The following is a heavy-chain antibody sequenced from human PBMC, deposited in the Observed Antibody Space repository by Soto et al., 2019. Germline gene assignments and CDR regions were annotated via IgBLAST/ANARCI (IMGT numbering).Heavy chain of an antibody. J-gene: IGHJ1*01. CDR1: GGSFTGYF. V-gene: IGHV4-34*02. D-gene: IGHD2-8*02. Sequence: QAQIQQSGARLLKPSETLSLTCSVSGGSFTGYFYSWIRLSPGRGLGWIGEINDGGITKYSPSLKSRATMSADKAKKQFSLRLTSVTAADTGVYYCAPTPRLLVPWGQGTPVVVSS. CDR3: APTPRLLVP. CDR2: INDGGIT.